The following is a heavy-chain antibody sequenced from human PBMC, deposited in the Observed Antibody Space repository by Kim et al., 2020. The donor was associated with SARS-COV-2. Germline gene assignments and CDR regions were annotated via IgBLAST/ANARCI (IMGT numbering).Heavy chain of an antibody. Sequence: GGSLRLSCVASGFTFSSYEMNWVRQAPGKGLEWLSYISSSGTTMSYTDSVKGRFTISRDNAKNSMYLQMNSLRAEDTAVYYCAGRGQRQWILGYWGQGTLVLFS. CDR1: GFTFSSYE. V-gene: IGHV3-48*03. D-gene: IGHD3-16*01. J-gene: IGHJ4*02. CDR3: AGRGQRQWILGY. CDR2: ISSSGTTM.